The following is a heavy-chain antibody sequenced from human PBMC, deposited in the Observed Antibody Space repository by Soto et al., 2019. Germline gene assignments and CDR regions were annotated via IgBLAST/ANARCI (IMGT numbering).Heavy chain of an antibody. CDR3: ARGVYLSLVLAGWFDP. CDR2: GYYSGST. J-gene: IGHJ5*02. CDR1: GTSMSGHF. V-gene: IGHV4-59*11. Sequence: QVQLQESGPGLVKASETLSLTCTVSGTSMSGHFWSWMRQPPGKGLEWIGYGYYSGSTLYIPSLKSRVSISLDTSKNHFSLRLNAVTSADTAAYYCARGVYLSLVLAGWFDPWGQGTLVTVSS. D-gene: IGHD2-8*01.